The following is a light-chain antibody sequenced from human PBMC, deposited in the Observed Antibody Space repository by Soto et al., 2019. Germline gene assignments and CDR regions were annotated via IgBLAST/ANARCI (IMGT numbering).Light chain of an antibody. J-gene: IGKJ1*01. Sequence: IVLTQSPGTLSLSPGESTTLSFWASQSVSRYFAWYQQRPGQGPRLLIYGASNRATGIPDRFSGSGSGTHFTLTIDRLEPEDFALYYCQQYGGSPPTFGQGTKVDIK. V-gene: IGKV3-20*01. CDR3: QQYGGSPPT. CDR1: QSVSRY. CDR2: GAS.